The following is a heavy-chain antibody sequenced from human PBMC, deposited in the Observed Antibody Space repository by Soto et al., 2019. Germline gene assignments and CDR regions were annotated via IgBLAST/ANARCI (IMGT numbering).Heavy chain of an antibody. CDR1: GFTFSSYG. CDR3: ANSYGDNIPKDTFDM. D-gene: IGHD4-17*01. V-gene: IGHV3-30*18. Sequence: QVQLVESGGGVVQPGRSLRLSCAASGFTFSSYGMHWVRQAPGKGLEWVGVISYEGRNKYYADSVKGRFTISRDNSKNTLYLQMNSLRPEDTAVYYCANSYGDNIPKDTFDMWGQGTMVTVSS. J-gene: IGHJ3*02. CDR2: ISYEGRNK.